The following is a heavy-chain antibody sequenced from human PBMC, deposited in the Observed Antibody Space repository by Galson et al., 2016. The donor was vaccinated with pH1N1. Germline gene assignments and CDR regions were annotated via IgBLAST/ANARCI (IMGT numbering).Heavy chain of an antibody. CDR3: AKDSPMIDYYFDY. CDR2: ISFDGTIK. D-gene: IGHD3-22*01. CDR1: GFSFSGYA. J-gene: IGHJ4*02. Sequence: SLRLSCAASGFSFSGYAMHWVRQPPGKGLEWVAMISFDGTIKYSADSVKGRFTISRDNSKKTLYLHMSSLRFEDTAMYYCAKDSPMIDYYFDYWGQGTLVTVSP. V-gene: IGHV3-30*18.